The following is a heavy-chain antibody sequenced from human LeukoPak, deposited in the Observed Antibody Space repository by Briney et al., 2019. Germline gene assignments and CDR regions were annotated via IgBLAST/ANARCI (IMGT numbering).Heavy chain of an antibody. V-gene: IGHV3-7*03. CDR2: IKQDGSEK. D-gene: IGHD3-9*01. J-gene: IGHJ5*02. CDR1: GFTFSSYW. CDR3: ARHVGPRRLRYFYWPPNWFDP. Sequence: PGGSLRLSCAATGFTFSSYWMSWVRQAPGKGLEWVANIKQDGSEKYYVDSVKGRFTISRDNAKNSLYLQMNSLRAEDTAVYYCARHVGPRRLRYFYWPPNWFDPWGQGTLVTVSS.